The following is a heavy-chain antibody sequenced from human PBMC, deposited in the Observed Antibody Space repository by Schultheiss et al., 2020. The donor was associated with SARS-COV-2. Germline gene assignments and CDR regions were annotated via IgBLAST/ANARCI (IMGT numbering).Heavy chain of an antibody. CDR1: GYTFTGYY. J-gene: IGHJ3*02. CDR2: INPNSGGT. Sequence: GGSLRLSCKASGYTFTGYYMHWVRQAPGQGLEWMGWINPNSGGTNYAQKFQGRVTMTRDTSISTAYMELSRLRSDDTAVYYCARGGYCSGGSCAGGAFDIWGQGTMVTVSS. CDR3: ARGGYCSGGSCAGGAFDI. V-gene: IGHV1-2*02. D-gene: IGHD2-15*01.